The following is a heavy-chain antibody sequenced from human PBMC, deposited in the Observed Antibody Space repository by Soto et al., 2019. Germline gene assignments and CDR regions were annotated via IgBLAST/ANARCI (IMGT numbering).Heavy chain of an antibody. V-gene: IGHV4-39*01. CDR1: GGSISSSSYY. CDR3: ARSAITGTTMDYYYYGMDV. Sequence: SETLSLTCTVSGGSISSSSYYWGWIRQPPGKGLEWIGSIYYSGSTYYNPSLKSRVTISVDTSKNQFSLKLSSVTAADTAVYYCARSAITGTTMDYYYYGMDVWGQGTTVTVSS. J-gene: IGHJ6*02. CDR2: IYYSGST. D-gene: IGHD1-20*01.